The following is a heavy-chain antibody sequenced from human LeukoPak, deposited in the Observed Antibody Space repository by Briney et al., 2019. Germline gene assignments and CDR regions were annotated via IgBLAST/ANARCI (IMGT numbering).Heavy chain of an antibody. CDR2: INPNSGGT. J-gene: IGHJ4*02. CDR1: GYTFTGYY. V-gene: IGHV1-2*02. Sequence: ASVKVSCKASGYTFTGYYMHWVRQAPGQGLEWMGWINPNSGGTNYAQKFQGRVTMTRDTSISTAYMELSRLRSDDTAVYYCARAARIAARPDGGRCWGQGTLVTVSS. D-gene: IGHD6-6*01. CDR3: ARAARIAARPDGGRC.